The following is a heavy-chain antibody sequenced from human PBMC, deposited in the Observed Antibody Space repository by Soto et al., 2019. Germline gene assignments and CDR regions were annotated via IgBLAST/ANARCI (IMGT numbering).Heavy chain of an antibody. J-gene: IGHJ4*02. CDR2: IIPILGIA. D-gene: IGHD1-26*01. V-gene: IGHV1-69*02. CDR1: GGTFSSYT. CDR3: ARVGSGKALDY. Sequence: QVQLVQSGAEVKKPGSSVKVSCKASGGTFSSYTISWVRQAPGQGLEWMGRIIPILGIANYAQKFQGRVTXTAXKSTSTAYMELSSLRSEDTAVYYCARVGSGKALDYWGQGTLVTVSS.